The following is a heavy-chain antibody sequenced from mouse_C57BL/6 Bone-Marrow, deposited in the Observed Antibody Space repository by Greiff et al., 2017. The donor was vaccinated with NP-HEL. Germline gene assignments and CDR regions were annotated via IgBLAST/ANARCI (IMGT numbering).Heavy chain of an antibody. V-gene: IGHV5-17*01. Sequence: EVMLVESGGGLVKPGGSLKLSCAASGFTFSDYGMHWVRQAPEKGLEWVAYISSGSSTIYYADTVKGRFTISSDNAKNTLFLQMTSLRSEDTAMYYCARGGITTVVMDYWGQGTSVTVAS. CDR1: GFTFSDYG. D-gene: IGHD1-1*01. CDR3: ARGGITTVVMDY. CDR2: ISSGSSTI. J-gene: IGHJ4*01.